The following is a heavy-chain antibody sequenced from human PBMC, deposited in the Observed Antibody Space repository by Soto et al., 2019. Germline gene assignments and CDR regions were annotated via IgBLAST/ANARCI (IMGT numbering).Heavy chain of an antibody. J-gene: IGHJ6*02. V-gene: IGHV4-61*03. CDR1: GGSVSSSRYY. D-gene: IGHD3-9*01. Sequence: QLQQSVPGLVKPSETLSLTCTVSGGSVSSSRYYWSWIRQPPGKGLELIGYIYHTGSTKYNPSLESRVTIAVDTSKNHFSLKLTSVTTAVTAVYYWSRDHDIFDSPPRSQYYYYGMDVWGQGTTVTVSS. CDR2: IYHTGST. CDR3: SRDHDIFDSPPRSQYYYYGMDV.